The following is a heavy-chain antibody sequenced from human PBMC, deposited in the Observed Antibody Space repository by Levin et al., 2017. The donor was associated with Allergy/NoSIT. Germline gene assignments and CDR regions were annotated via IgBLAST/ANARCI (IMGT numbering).Heavy chain of an antibody. Sequence: GESLKISCAASGFTFSSYAMHWVRQAPGKGLEWVAVISYDGSNKYYADSVKGRFTISRDNSKNTLYLQMNSLRAEDTAVYYCAREVPNLDYYGGYDYWGQGTLVTVSS. J-gene: IGHJ4*02. CDR3: AREVPNLDYYGGYDY. D-gene: IGHD4-17*01. CDR2: ISYDGSNK. V-gene: IGHV3-30-3*01. CDR1: GFTFSSYA.